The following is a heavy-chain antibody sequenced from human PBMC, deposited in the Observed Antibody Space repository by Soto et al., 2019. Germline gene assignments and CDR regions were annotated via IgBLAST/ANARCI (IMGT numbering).Heavy chain of an antibody. CDR1: GYSFTSYW. J-gene: IGHJ6*02. CDR2: IYPGDSDT. Sequence: PGESLKISCKGSGYSFTSYWIGWVRQMPGKGLEWMGIIYPGDSDTRYSPSFQGQVTISADKSISTAYLQWSSLNASDTAMYYCASLMAVAGQYYYYGMDVWGQGTTVTVSS. V-gene: IGHV5-51*01. CDR3: ASLMAVAGQYYYYGMDV. D-gene: IGHD6-19*01.